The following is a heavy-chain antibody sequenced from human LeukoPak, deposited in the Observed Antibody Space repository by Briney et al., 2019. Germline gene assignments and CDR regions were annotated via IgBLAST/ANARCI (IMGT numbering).Heavy chain of an antibody. V-gene: IGHV1-69*05. CDR1: GGTFSSYA. J-gene: IGHJ4*02. CDR2: IIPIFGTA. CDR3: ARVVWSGYYELDY. D-gene: IGHD3-3*01. Sequence: ASVKVSCKASGGTFSSYAISWVRQAPGQGLEWMGGIIPIFGTANYAQKFQGRVTITTDESTSTAYMELSSLRSEDTAVYYCARVVWSGYYELDYWGQGTLVTVSS.